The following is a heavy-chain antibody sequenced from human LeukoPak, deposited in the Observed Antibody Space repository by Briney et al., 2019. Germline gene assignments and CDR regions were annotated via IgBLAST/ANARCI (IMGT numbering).Heavy chain of an antibody. CDR1: VGSISSYF. J-gene: IGHJ6*04. Sequence: SQTLSLTCTVSVGSISSYFWSWIRQPPGKGLEGIGYIYYSGSTNYNPSLKSRVTISVDTSKNQFSLKLSSVTAADTAVYYCARCGGIVVVPAAHNYYYYGMDVWGKGTTVTVSS. CDR2: IYYSGST. V-gene: IGHV4-59*12. CDR3: ARCGGIVVVPAAHNYYYYGMDV. D-gene: IGHD2-2*01.